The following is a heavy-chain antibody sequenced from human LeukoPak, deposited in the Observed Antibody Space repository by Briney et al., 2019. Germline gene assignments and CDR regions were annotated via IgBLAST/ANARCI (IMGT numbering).Heavy chain of an antibody. CDR1: GFTFSSYW. Sequence: PGGSLRLSCAASGFTFSSYWMHWVRHAPGEGRLRVSRINSVGSSTSYADSVKGRFTISRDNAKNTLYLQMNSLRAEDTAVYYCARETYYDFWSGYRGGLDYWGQGTLVTVSS. CDR2: INSVGSST. V-gene: IGHV3-74*01. J-gene: IGHJ4*02. D-gene: IGHD3-3*01. CDR3: ARETYYDFWSGYRGGLDY.